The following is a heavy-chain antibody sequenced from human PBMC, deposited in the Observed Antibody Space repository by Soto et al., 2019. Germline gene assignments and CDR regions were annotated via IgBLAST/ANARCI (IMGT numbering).Heavy chain of an antibody. V-gene: IGHV1-18*01. J-gene: IGHJ5*02. CDR3: ARDADILTGYYTSGWFDP. Sequence: GASVKVSCKASGYTFTSYGISWVRQAPGQGLEWMGWISAYSSNTNYAQKLQGRLTMTTGTSTSTAYMELRSLRSDDTAVYYCARDADILTGYYTSGWFDPWGQGTLVTVSS. D-gene: IGHD3-9*01. CDR1: GYTFTSYG. CDR2: ISAYSSNT.